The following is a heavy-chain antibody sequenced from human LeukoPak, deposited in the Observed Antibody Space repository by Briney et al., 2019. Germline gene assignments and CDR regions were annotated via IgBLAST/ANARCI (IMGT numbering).Heavy chain of an antibody. Sequence: GGSLRLSCAASGFTFSSYSMNWVRQAPGKGLEWVSSISSSSSYIYYADSVKGRFTISRDNAKNSLYLQMNSLRAEDTAVYYCARDGDSSGYFGLDYWGQGTLVTVSS. V-gene: IGHV3-21*01. J-gene: IGHJ4*02. CDR2: ISSSSSYI. D-gene: IGHD3-22*01. CDR3: ARDGDSSGYFGLDY. CDR1: GFTFSSYS.